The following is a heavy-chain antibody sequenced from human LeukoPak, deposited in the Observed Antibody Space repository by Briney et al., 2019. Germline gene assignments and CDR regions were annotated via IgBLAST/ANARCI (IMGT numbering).Heavy chain of an antibody. V-gene: IGHV3-21*01. CDR1: GFIFKTYA. Sequence: PGGSLRLSCAASGFIFKTYAMHWVRQAPGKGLEWVSSIRSSSTYMYYADSVKGRFTISRDNAKNSVYLQMNSLRAEDTAVYYCAREVFGDRDYWGQGTLVSVSS. D-gene: IGHD3-10*02. CDR2: IRSSSTYM. CDR3: AREVFGDRDY. J-gene: IGHJ4*02.